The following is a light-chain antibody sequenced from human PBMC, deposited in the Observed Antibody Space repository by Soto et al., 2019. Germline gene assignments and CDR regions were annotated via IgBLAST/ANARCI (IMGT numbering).Light chain of an antibody. J-gene: IGLJ2*01. CDR2: EVT. CDR1: SSNVGGYNY. Sequence: QSVLTQPPSASGSPGQSVTLSCTGTSSNVGGYNYVSWYQQYPGKAPKLMIYEVTKQPSGVPDRFSGSKSGNTASLTVSGLQADDEADYYCSSYAGSDYVIFGGGTKLTVL. CDR3: SSYAGSDYVI. V-gene: IGLV2-8*01.